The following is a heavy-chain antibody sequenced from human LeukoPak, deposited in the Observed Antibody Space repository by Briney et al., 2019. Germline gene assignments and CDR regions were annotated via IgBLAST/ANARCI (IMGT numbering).Heavy chain of an antibody. CDR2: ISWNSGSA. D-gene: IGHD5-12*01. CDR3: AKDRTYSGYDALDY. J-gene: IGHJ4*02. Sequence: GGSLRLSCAASGFTFDDYSIHWLRQAPGKGLEWVSGISWNSGSAGYADSVKGGFTISRDNAKNSLYLQMNSLRTEDTALYYCAKDRTYSGYDALDYWGQGTLVTVSS. CDR1: GFTFDDYS. V-gene: IGHV3-9*01.